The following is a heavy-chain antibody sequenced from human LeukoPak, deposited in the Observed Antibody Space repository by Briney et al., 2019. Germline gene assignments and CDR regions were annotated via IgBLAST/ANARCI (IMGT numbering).Heavy chain of an antibody. J-gene: IGHJ4*02. CDR3: ARRTRWLPFDY. Sequence: PSETLSLTCTVSGGSISSYYWSWIRQPPGKGLEWIGYIYYSGSTNYNPSLKSRVTISVDTSKNQFSLKLSSVTAADTAVYYCARRTRWLPFDYWGQGTLVTVSS. CDR1: GGSISSYY. D-gene: IGHD5-24*01. V-gene: IGHV4-59*08. CDR2: IYYSGST.